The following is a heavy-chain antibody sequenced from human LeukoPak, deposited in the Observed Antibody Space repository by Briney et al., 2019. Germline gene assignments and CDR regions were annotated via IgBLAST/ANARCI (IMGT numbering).Heavy chain of an antibody. J-gene: IGHJ3*02. CDR1: GYTFTNYG. Sequence: GASVKVSCKASGYTFTNYGISWVRQAPGQGLEWTAWISAYSGNTNCAQNLQGRLTMTTDTSTNTAYMELRSLRSDETAVYYCARQGYCTSPSCYARGDDAFDIWGQGTMVTVSS. CDR2: ISAYSGNT. V-gene: IGHV1-18*01. D-gene: IGHD2-2*01. CDR3: ARQGYCTSPSCYARGDDAFDI.